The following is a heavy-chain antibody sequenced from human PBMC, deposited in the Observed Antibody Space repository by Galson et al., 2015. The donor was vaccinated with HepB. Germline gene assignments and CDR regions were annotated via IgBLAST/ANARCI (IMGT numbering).Heavy chain of an antibody. Sequence: SLRLSCAASGFTFSSYAMSWVRQAPGKGLEWVSFISGSGGRTNYADSVKGRFTISRDNSKNTLYLQMNSLRAEDTAVYYCAKDVGSGSYRAGHYYYYGMDVWGQGTTVTVSS. CDR2: ISGSGGRT. D-gene: IGHD3-10*01. V-gene: IGHV3-23*01. CDR1: GFTFSSYA. CDR3: AKDVGSGSYRAGHYYYYGMDV. J-gene: IGHJ6*02.